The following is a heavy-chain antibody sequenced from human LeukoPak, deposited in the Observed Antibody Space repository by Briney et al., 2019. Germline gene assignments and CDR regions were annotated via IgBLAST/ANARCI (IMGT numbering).Heavy chain of an antibody. CDR3: ARERRDGYKVYFDY. CDR1: GGSISSYY. V-gene: IGHV4-59*01. CDR2: IYYSGST. J-gene: IGHJ4*02. Sequence: SETLSLTCTVSGGSISSYYWSWIRQPPGKGLEWIGYIYYSGSTNYNPSLKSRVTISVDTSKNQFSLKLSSVTAADTAVYYCARERRDGYKVYFDYWGQGTLVTVSS. D-gene: IGHD5-24*01.